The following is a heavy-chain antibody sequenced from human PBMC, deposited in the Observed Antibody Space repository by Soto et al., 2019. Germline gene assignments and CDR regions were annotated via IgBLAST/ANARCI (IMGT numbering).Heavy chain of an antibody. D-gene: IGHD3-10*02. V-gene: IGHV4-31*03. CDR2: IYYSGPT. CDR1: GGSIISGGYY. CDR3: ARAIFGSSDY. J-gene: IGHJ4*02. Sequence: PSETLSLTCIVSGGSIISGGYYWSWIRQHPGKGLEWIGYIYYSGPTYYNPSLKSRVTISVDTSKNQFSLKLSSVTAADTAVYYCARAIFGSSDYWGQGTLVTVSS.